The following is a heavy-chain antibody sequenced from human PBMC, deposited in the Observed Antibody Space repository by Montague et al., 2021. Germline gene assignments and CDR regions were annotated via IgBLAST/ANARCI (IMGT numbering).Heavy chain of an antibody. Sequence: TLSLTCTVYGDSLSSVGYSWTWLRQHPGKGLEWLGYMYYSGSTYYNPSLKSRFTISGDTSKNHFSLRLTSVTAADTAVYYCARGRLATGDFDYWGQGTPVTVSS. D-gene: IGHD6-13*01. CDR3: ARGRLATGDFDY. V-gene: IGHV4-31*03. CDR2: MYYSGST. CDR1: GDSLSSVGYS. J-gene: IGHJ4*02.